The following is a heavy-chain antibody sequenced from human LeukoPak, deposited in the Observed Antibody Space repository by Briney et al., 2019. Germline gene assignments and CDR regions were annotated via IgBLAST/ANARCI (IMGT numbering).Heavy chain of an antibody. J-gene: IGHJ3*02. Sequence: SETLSLTCAVYGGSFSGYYWSWIRQPPGKGLEWNGEINHSGSTNYNPSLKSRVTISVDTSKNQFSLKLSSVTAADTAVYYCARAPLRPTGAFDIWGQGTMVTVSS. D-gene: IGHD4-17*01. CDR3: ARAPLRPTGAFDI. CDR1: GGSFSGYY. CDR2: INHSGST. V-gene: IGHV4-34*01.